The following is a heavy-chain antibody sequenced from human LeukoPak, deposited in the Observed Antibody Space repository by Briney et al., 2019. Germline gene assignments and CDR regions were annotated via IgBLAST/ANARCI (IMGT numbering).Heavy chain of an antibody. J-gene: IGHJ4*02. Sequence: ASVKVSCKASGYTFTSYGFNWVRQAPGQGLEWMGWVSAYTGNTNYAQKFQGRVTMTTDTSTSTAYMELRSLRSDDTAMYYCARNYLTIFGVVTYFDYWGQGTLVTVSS. CDR2: VSAYTGNT. V-gene: IGHV1-18*01. D-gene: IGHD3-3*01. CDR3: ARNYLTIFGVVTYFDY. CDR1: GYTFTSYG.